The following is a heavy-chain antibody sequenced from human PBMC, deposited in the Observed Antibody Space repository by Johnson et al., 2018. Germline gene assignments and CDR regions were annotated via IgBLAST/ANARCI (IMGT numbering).Heavy chain of an antibody. CDR1: GYTFTSSV. Sequence: QVQLVQSGAEVKEPGASVKVSCKASGYTFTSSVFNWVRQASGQGLEWMGWMNPHSGDTGYAQKFPGRVTMTRDTSLSTAYMELSSLRSEDTAVYYCARNEVDAAFDLWGQGTMVTVSS. D-gene: IGHD5-12*01. CDR2: MNPHSGDT. V-gene: IGHV1-8*01. J-gene: IGHJ3*01. CDR3: ARNEVDAAFDL.